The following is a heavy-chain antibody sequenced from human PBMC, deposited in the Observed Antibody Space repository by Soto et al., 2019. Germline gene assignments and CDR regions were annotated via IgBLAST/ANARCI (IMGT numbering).Heavy chain of an antibody. D-gene: IGHD6-25*01. CDR2: IIPILGIA. V-gene: IGHV1-69*02. CDR3: ATRTAPHLDY. Sequence: ASVKVSCKASGGTFSSYTISWVRQAPGQGREWMGRIIPILGIANYAQKFQGRVTITADKSTSTAYMDLSSLRSEDTTVYYCATRTAPHLDYWGQGTLVTVSS. J-gene: IGHJ4*02. CDR1: GGTFSSYT.